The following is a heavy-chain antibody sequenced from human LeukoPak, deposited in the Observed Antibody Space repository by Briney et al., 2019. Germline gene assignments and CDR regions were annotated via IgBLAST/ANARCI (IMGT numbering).Heavy chain of an antibody. J-gene: IGHJ6*02. V-gene: IGHV3-33*01. CDR2: IWYDGSDK. D-gene: IGHD3/OR15-3a*01. CDR1: GFPFSNYA. CDR3: ARGPPGDFWTYDYYYYGMDV. Sequence: GTSLRLSCAASGFPFSNYAMHWVRQDPGKGLEWVAVIWYDGSDKYYGESLKGRFTISRDNSKNTLYLQMNSLRAEDSAVYYCARGPPGDFWTYDYYYYGMDVWGQGTPVTVSS.